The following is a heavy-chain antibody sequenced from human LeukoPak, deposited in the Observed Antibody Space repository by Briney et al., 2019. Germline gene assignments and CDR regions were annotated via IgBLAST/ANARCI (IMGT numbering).Heavy chain of an antibody. CDR1: GGSISSYY. CDR2: IYYSGST. Sequence: SETLSLTCTVSGGSISSYYWSWIRQPPGKGLEWIGYIYYSGSTNYNPSLKSRVTISLDTSKNQFALRLASVTAADTAVYYCARVGYSDYGAYYGMDVWGQGTTVAVSS. D-gene: IGHD4-11*01. J-gene: IGHJ6*02. V-gene: IGHV4-59*01. CDR3: ARVGYSDYGAYYGMDV.